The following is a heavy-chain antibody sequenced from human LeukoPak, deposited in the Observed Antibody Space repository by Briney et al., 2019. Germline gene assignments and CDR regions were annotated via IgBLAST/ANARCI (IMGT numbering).Heavy chain of an antibody. Sequence: SVKVPCKASGGTFSTHAISWVRQAPGQGLEWMGGIIPIVGTPKYAQKFQGRVTITADKSTSTAYMELSSLRSEDTAVYYCARDLGITMIVVVTPLRMDVWGQGTTVTVSS. CDR2: IIPIVGTP. CDR1: GGTFSTHA. CDR3: ARDLGITMIVVVTPLRMDV. J-gene: IGHJ6*02. D-gene: IGHD3-22*01. V-gene: IGHV1-69*06.